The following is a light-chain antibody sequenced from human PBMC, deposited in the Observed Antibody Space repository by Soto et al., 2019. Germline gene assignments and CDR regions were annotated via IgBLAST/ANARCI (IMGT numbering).Light chain of an antibody. CDR3: EAWDDSLYGAV. V-gene: IGLV1-44*01. CDR1: SSNIGANP. Sequence: QSVLTQPPSASGTPGQRVTISCSGSSSNIGANPINWYQQLPGTAPKLLIYNNDQRPSGVPDRFSASKSGTSASLAISGLQPEDEADYYCEAWDDSLYGAVLGGGTKVTVL. CDR2: NND. J-gene: IGLJ2*01.